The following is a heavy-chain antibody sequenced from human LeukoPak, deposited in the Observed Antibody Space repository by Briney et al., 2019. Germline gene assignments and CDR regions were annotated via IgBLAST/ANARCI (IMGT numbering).Heavy chain of an antibody. J-gene: IGHJ4*02. CDR3: AKSTGGTAHFDY. D-gene: IGHD1-14*01. CDR2: ISSDGMNT. Sequence: GGSLRLSCAASAFIIGDYEMHWVRQTPGKGLEYVSGISSDGMNTYYANSVKGRFTISRDNSNNTLFLQMSSMKVDDRGGYYCAKSTGGTAHFDYWGQGTLVTVFS. CDR1: AFIIGDYE. V-gene: IGHV3-64*01.